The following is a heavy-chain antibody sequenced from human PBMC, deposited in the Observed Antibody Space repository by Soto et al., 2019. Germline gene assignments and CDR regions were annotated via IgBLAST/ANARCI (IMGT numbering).Heavy chain of an antibody. CDR3: ATNEGRDGYSFDY. CDR2: IIPIFGTP. CDR1: GVTFSRQD. D-gene: IGHD5-12*01. J-gene: IGHJ4*02. Sequence: SVKVYFKASGVTFSRQDMRWVRQAPGQGLEWMGGIIPIFGTPQYAEKFQDRVTITADESTSTAYMELSSLTSEDTAVYYCATNEGRDGYSFDYWGQGTMATVSS. V-gene: IGHV1-69*13.